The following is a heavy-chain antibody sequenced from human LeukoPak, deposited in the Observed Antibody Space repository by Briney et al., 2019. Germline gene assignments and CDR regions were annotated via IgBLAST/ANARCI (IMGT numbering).Heavy chain of an antibody. D-gene: IGHD1-26*01. CDR2: IYYSGST. CDR1: GGSISSYY. V-gene: IGHV4-59*01. J-gene: IGHJ4*02. CDR3: ARMTSGSYSKDY. Sequence: SETLSLTCTVSGGSISSYYWSWIRQPPGQGLEWIGYIYYSGSTNYNPSLKSRVTISVDTSKNQFSLKLSSVTAADTAVYYCARMTSGSYSKDYWGQGTLVTVSS.